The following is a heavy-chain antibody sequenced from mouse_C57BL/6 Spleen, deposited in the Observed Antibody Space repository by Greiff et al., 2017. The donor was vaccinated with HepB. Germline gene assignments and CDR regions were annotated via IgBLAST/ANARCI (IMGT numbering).Heavy chain of an antibody. Sequence: EVKLMESGGGLVQPKGSLKLSCAASGFSFNTYAMNWVRQAPGKGLEWVARIRSKSNNYATYYADSVKDRFTISRDDSESMLYLQMNNLKTEDTAMYYCVREEVSYGFAYWGQGTLVTVSA. D-gene: IGHD2-12*01. CDR3: VREEVSYGFAY. CDR2: IRSKSNNYAT. V-gene: IGHV10-1*01. CDR1: GFSFNTYA. J-gene: IGHJ3*01.